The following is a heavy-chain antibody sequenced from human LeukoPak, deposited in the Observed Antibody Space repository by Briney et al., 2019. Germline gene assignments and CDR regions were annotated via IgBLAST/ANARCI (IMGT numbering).Heavy chain of an antibody. J-gene: IGHJ4*02. V-gene: IGHV5-51*01. CDR2: IYPADSDI. CDR1: GYSFTRYW. CDR3: ARLSYCGGDCHYNSYFDF. D-gene: IGHD2-21*02. Sequence: GESLKISCKGSGYSFTRYWIGWVRQMPGKGLEWMGIIYPADSDIRYSPSFRGQVTISADKSISTAYPQWSSLKASDTAMYYCARLSYCGGDCHYNSYFDFWGQGTLVSVSS.